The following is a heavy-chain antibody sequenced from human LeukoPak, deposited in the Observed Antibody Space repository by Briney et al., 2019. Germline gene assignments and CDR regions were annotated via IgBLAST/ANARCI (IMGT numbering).Heavy chain of an antibody. V-gene: IGHV4-30-2*01. D-gene: IGHD6-6*01. CDR3: ARGSRIAARPGHFDY. CDR1: GASMSSGGYS. Sequence: TLSLTCAVSGASMSSGGYSWTWIRQPPGKGLEWIGYIYHSGSTYYNPSLKSRVTISVDTSKNQFSLKLSSVTAADTAVYYCARGSRIAARPGHFDYWGQGTLVTVSS. J-gene: IGHJ4*02. CDR2: IYHSGST.